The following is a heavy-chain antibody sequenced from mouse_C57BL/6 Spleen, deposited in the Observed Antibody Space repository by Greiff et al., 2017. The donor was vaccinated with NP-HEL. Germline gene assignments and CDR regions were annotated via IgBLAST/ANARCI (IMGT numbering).Heavy chain of an antibody. D-gene: IGHD4-1*01. V-gene: IGHV3-6*01. CDR3: ARGGAGTLYYAMDY. J-gene: IGHJ4*01. CDR2: ISYDGSN. Sequence: EVQLQESGPGLVKPSQSLSLTCSVTVYSITSGYYWNWIRQFPGNKLEWMGYISYDGSNNYNPSLKNRISITRDTSKNQFFLKLNSVTTEDTATYYCARGGAGTLYYAMDYWGQGTSVTVSS. CDR1: VYSITSGYY.